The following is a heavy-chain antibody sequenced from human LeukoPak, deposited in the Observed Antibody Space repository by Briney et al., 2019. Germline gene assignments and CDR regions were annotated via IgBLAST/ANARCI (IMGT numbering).Heavy chain of an antibody. CDR2: LSYDGSNK. Sequence: PGGSLRLSCAASGFTFSNYGMHWVRQTPDKGLEWVAFLSYDGSNKYYADSVKGRFTISRDNSKNTVYLQMDSLRAEDTAVYYCAKGYGSGSLSSDYWGQGTPVTVSS. D-gene: IGHD3-10*01. J-gene: IGHJ4*02. V-gene: IGHV3-30*18. CDR3: AKGYGSGSLSSDY. CDR1: GFTFSNYG.